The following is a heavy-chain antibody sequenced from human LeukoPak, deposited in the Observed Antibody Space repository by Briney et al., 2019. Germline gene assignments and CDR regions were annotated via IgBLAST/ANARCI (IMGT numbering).Heavy chain of an antibody. D-gene: IGHD6-13*01. Sequence: GALRLSCAACGFTFSRYAMSSVRQAPGKGLEWVSAISGSGGSTYYADSVKGRFTISRDNSKNTLYLQMNSLRAEDTAVYYCAKDNGRSSSWYFSDKAFDYWGQGTLVTVSS. CDR2: ISGSGGST. J-gene: IGHJ4*02. CDR3: AKDNGRSSSWYFSDKAFDY. V-gene: IGHV3-23*01. CDR1: GFTFSRYA.